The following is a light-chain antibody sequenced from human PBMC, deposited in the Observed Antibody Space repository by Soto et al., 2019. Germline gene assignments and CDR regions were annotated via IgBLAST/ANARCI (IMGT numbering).Light chain of an antibody. J-gene: IGKJ1*01. CDR3: QQYNTYSQT. Sequence: DFQMTQSPSTRSPPVGDRFTIPSRPSQRISDWLAWYQQKPGKAPKLLIYKASSLEGGVPSRFSGSGSETEFTLTISSLQPDDFATYYCQQYNTYSQTFGQGTKVEVK. V-gene: IGKV1-5*03. CDR1: QRISDW. CDR2: KAS.